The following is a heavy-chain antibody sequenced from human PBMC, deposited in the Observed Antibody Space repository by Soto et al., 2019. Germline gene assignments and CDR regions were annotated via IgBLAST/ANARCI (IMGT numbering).Heavy chain of an antibody. CDR3: GRGRSGQIVIFY. Sequence: GASVKVSCKXSGYTFTGHYIHWVRQAPQQGPEWMGEIGPESGATRSSEKFRGRVTMTMDTSITTVYMELRNLSPDDTAVYYCGRGRSGQIVIFYWGQGTPVTVSS. CDR2: IGPESGAT. CDR1: GYTFTGHY. D-gene: IGHD1-26*01. J-gene: IGHJ4*02. V-gene: IGHV1-2*02.